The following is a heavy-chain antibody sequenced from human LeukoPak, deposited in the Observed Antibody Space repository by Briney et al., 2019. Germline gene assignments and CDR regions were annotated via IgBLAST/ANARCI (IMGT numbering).Heavy chain of an antibody. CDR3: AKDIEYYYDSSGSPDY. V-gene: IGHV3-30*18. J-gene: IGHJ4*02. CDR1: GFTFSSYG. CDR2: ISYDGSNK. Sequence: GGSLRLSCAASGFTFSSYGMHWVRQAPGKGLEWVAVISYDGSNKYYADSVKGRFTISRDNSKNTLYLQMNSLRAEDTAVCYCAKDIEYYYDSSGSPDYWGQGTLVTVSS. D-gene: IGHD3-22*01.